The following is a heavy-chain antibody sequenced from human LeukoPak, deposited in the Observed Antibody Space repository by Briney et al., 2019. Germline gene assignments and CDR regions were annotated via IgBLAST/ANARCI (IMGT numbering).Heavy chain of an antibody. CDR1: GFTFSSYW. Sequence: GGSLRLSFAASGFTFSSYWMSWVRPAPGKGLEWVANIKQDGSEKYYVDSVKGRFTISRDNAKNSLYLQMNSLRAEDTAVYYCAREYSSSWYVFYYYYMDVWGKGTTVTISS. CDR3: AREYSSSWYVFYYYYMDV. V-gene: IGHV3-7*01. CDR2: IKQDGSEK. D-gene: IGHD6-13*01. J-gene: IGHJ6*03.